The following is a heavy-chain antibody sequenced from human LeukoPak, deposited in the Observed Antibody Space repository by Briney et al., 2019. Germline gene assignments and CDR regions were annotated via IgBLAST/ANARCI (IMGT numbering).Heavy chain of an antibody. CDR2: ISWNSGSI. Sequence: PGGSLRLSCAASGFTFDDYAMHWVRQAPGKGLEWVSGISWNSGSIGYVDSVKGRFTISRDSAKNSLYLQMNSLRAEDTAVYYCARDTAPWNRGALVDYWGQGTLVTVSS. CDR3: ARDTAPWNRGALVDY. CDR1: GFTFDDYA. J-gene: IGHJ4*02. D-gene: IGHD1-1*01. V-gene: IGHV3-9*01.